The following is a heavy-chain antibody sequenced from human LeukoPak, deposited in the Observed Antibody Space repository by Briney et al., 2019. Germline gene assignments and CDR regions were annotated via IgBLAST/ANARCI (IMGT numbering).Heavy chain of an antibody. CDR2: INHSGST. J-gene: IGHJ4*02. V-gene: IGHV4-34*01. D-gene: IGHD3-22*01. CDR1: GFTFSSYS. CDR3: ARGGLYYYDSSGYPTY. Sequence: PGGSLRLSCAASGFTFSSYSMNWVRQPPGKGLEWIGEINHSGSTNYNPSLKSRVTISVDTSKNQFSLKLSSVTAADTAVYYCARGGLYYYDSSGYPTYWGQGTLVTVSS.